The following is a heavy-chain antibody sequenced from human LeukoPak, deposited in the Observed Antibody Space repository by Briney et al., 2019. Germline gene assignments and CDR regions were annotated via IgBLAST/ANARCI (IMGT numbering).Heavy chain of an antibody. D-gene: IGHD3-10*01. CDR3: ATIWFGEFSKNWFDP. CDR1: GGSISSSSYH. V-gene: IGHV4-39*01. J-gene: IGHJ5*02. Sequence: SETLSLTCTVSGGSISSSSYHWGWIRQPPGKGLEWIGSIYYSGSTYYNPSLKSRVTISVDTSKNQFSLKLSSVTAADTAVYYCATIWFGEFSKNWFDPWGQGTLVTVSS. CDR2: IYYSGST.